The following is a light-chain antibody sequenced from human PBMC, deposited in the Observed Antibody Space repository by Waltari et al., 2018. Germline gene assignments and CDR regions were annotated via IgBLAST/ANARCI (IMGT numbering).Light chain of an antibody. CDR1: QSVLYSSNNNNY. Sequence: DLVMTQSPDSLAVSLGERATINCKSSQSVLYSSNNNNYLAWYQQIPGQPPKLLIYWASTRESGVPDRFSGSGSGTDFTLTISSLQAEDVAVYYCQQYYSPPWTFGQGTKVEIK. J-gene: IGKJ1*01. V-gene: IGKV4-1*01. CDR3: QQYYSPPWT. CDR2: WAS.